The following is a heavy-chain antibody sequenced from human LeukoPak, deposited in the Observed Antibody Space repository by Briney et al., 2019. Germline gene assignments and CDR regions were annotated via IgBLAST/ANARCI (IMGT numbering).Heavy chain of an antibody. J-gene: IGHJ6*02. CDR1: GFTFTTSA. V-gene: IGHV1-58*01. D-gene: IGHD3-22*01. Sequence: ASVKVSCKASGFTFTTSAVQWVRQARGQRLEWIGWIVVGSGNTNYAQKFQERVTITRDMSTSTVYMDLSSQRSDDTAVYYCAAASNYYDRSNYYSYAMDVWGQGTTVTVSS. CDR2: IVVGSGNT. CDR3: AAASNYYDRSNYYSYAMDV.